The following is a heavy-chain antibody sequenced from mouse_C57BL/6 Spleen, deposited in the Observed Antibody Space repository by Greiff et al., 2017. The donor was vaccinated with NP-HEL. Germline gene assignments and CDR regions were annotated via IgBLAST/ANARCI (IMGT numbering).Heavy chain of an antibody. Sequence: QVQLQQSGPELVKPGASVKLSCKASGYTFTSYDINWVKQRPGQGLEWIGWIYPSDGSTKYNEKFKGKATLTVDTSSSTAYMELHSLTSEDSAVSFYASGVPYFDYWGQGTTLTVSS. CDR3: ASGVPYFDY. J-gene: IGHJ2*01. CDR2: IYPSDGST. CDR1: GYTFTSYD. D-gene: IGHD2-14*01. V-gene: IGHV1-85*01.